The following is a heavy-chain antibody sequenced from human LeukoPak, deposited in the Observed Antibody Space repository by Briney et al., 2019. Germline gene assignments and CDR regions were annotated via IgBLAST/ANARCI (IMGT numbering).Heavy chain of an antibody. CDR3: AGGPYDFWSGYQDY. V-gene: IGHV3-48*01. Sequence: GGSLRLSCAASGFTFSSYSMNWVRQAPGKGLEWVSYISSSSSTIYYADSVKGRFTISRDNAKNSLYLQMNSLRAEDTAVYYCAGGPYDFWSGYQDYWGQGTLVTVSS. CDR1: GFTFSSYS. D-gene: IGHD3-3*01. CDR2: ISSSSSTI. J-gene: IGHJ4*02.